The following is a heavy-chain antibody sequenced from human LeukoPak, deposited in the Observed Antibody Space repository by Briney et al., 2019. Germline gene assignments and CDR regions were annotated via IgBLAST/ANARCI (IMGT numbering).Heavy chain of an antibody. CDR3: ARDWHDAFDI. V-gene: IGHV4-38-2*02. CDR1: GYSISSGYY. CDR2: IYHSGST. Sequence: SETLSLTCTVSGYSISSGYYWGWIRQPPGEGLEWIGSIYHSGSTYYNPSLKSRVTISVDTSKNQFSLKLSSVTAADTAVYYCARDWHDAFDIWGQGTMVTVSS. J-gene: IGHJ3*02.